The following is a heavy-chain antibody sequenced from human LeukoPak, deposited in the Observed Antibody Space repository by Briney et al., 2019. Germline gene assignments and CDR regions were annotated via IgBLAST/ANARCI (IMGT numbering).Heavy chain of an antibody. CDR2: IYYSGST. V-gene: IGHV4-39*07. D-gene: IGHD5-24*01. Sequence: PSETLSLTCTVSGGSISSSSYYWGWIRQPPGKGLEWIGSIYYSGSTYYNPSLKSRVTISVDTSKNQFSLKLSPVTAADTAVYYCARDSKMATIYDYWGQGTLVTVSS. CDR3: ARDSKMATIYDY. J-gene: IGHJ4*02. CDR1: GGSISSSSYY.